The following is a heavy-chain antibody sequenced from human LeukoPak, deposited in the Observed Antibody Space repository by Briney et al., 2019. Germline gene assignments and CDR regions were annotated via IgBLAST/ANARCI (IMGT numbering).Heavy chain of an antibody. CDR2: IIPIVGTA. D-gene: IGHD4-17*01. CDR1: GGTVSSYA. CDR3: ARATVTTFNWFDP. J-gene: IGHJ5*02. Sequence: SVKVSCKASGGTVSSYAISWVRQAPGQGLEWMGGIIPIVGTAKYAQKFQGRVTITADESTSTAYMELRSLRSEDTAVYYCARATVTTFNWFDPWGQGTVVTVSS. V-gene: IGHV1-69*13.